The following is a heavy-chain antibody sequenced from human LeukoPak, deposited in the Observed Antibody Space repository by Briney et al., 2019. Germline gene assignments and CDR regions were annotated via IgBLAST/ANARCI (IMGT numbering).Heavy chain of an antibody. Sequence: GGSLRLSCAASGFTFSDYYMSWIRQAPGKGLEWVSYISSSGSTIYYADSVKGRFTISRDNAKNSLYLQMNSLRAEGTAVYYCARVGPYSSSSGAFDIWGQGTMVTVSS. CDR1: GFTFSDYY. V-gene: IGHV3-11*01. CDR2: ISSSGSTI. D-gene: IGHD6-6*01. J-gene: IGHJ3*02. CDR3: ARVGPYSSSSGAFDI.